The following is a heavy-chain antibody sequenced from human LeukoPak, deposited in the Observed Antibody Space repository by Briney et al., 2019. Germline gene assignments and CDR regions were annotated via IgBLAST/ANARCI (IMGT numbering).Heavy chain of an antibody. CDR3: ARSVLLWFGELLDAFDI. Sequence: SETLSLTCTVSGGSISSYYWSWIRQPPGKGLEWIGYIYYSGSTNYNPSLKSRVTISVDTSKNQFSLKLSSVTAADTAVYYCARSVLLWFGELLDAFDIWGQGTMVTVSS. CDR2: IYYSGST. J-gene: IGHJ3*02. CDR1: GGSISSYY. D-gene: IGHD3-10*01. V-gene: IGHV4-59*01.